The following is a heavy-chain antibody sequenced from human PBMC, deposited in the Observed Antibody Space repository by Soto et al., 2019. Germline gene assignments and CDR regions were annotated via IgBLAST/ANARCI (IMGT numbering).Heavy chain of an antibody. D-gene: IGHD4-17*01. CDR1: GFGFDEYG. V-gene: IGHV3-20*04. Sequence: EVYLVESGGGVVRPGGSLRLSCAASGFGFDEYGMSWVRQGPGKGLEWVSGINRHGDSTSYADSVKGRFTISRDNAKNSLYLQMSGLRAEDTAFYYCARDHRWGYEYGDYGDSWGQGTLVTVSS. CDR2: INRHGDST. CDR3: ARDHRWGYEYGDYGDS. J-gene: IGHJ4*02.